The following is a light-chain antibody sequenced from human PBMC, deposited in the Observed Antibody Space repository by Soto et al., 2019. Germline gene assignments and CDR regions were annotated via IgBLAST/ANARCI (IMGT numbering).Light chain of an antibody. CDR3: QQYDTSPRT. CDR2: GAS. V-gene: IGKV3-20*01. Sequence: EVLLTQSPDTLSLSPGERDTLSCRASQSVSSNYLAWYQQKSGQAPRLLIYGASNRATGIPDRFSGSGSGTDITLTIRRLEPEGFAVYYCQQYDTSPRTFGQGTKVEFK. CDR1: QSVSSNY. J-gene: IGKJ1*01.